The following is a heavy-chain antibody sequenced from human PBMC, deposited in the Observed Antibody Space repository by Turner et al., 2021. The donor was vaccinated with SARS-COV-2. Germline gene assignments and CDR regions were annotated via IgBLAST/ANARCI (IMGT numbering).Heavy chain of an antibody. V-gene: IGHV3-23*01. CDR2: ISGSGDNT. D-gene: IGHD3-10*01. J-gene: IGHJ4*02. CDR3: AKDRNTYYYGSALDY. Sequence: EVQLSESGGGLVQPGRSLRLSCAASGFSFSRYVMSWVRQAPGKGLEWVSAISGSGDNTYYADSVKGRFTVSRDNSKNTLYLQMSSLRDDDTAVYYCAKDRNTYYYGSALDYWGQGTLVTVSS. CDR1: GFSFSRYV.